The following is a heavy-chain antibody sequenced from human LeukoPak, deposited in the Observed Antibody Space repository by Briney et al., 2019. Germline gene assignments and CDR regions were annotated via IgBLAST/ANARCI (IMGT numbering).Heavy chain of an antibody. CDR3: ARGYGSGSYHDAFDI. D-gene: IGHD3-10*01. CDR2: INSDGSST. Sequence: GGSLRLSCAASGFTFCSYWMHGVRQAPGKGLVWVLRINSDGSSTSYADSVKGRFTISRDNAKNTLYLQMNSLRAEDTAVYYCARGYGSGSYHDAFDIWGQGTMVTVSS. J-gene: IGHJ3*02. CDR1: GFTFCSYW. V-gene: IGHV3-74*01.